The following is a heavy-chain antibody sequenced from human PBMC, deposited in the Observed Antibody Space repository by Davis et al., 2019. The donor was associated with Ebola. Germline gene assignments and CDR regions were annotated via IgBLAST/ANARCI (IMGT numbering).Heavy chain of an antibody. J-gene: IGHJ4*02. V-gene: IGHV3-30*18. CDR1: GFTFSSYG. D-gene: IGHD3-22*01. Sequence: GESLKISCAASGFTFSSYGMHWVRQAPGKGLEWVAVISHDGSNKYYADSVKGRFTVSRDNSKNTLSLQMSSLRPEDTAIYYCAKGELVITRGYFDYWGQGTLVTVSS. CDR3: AKGELVITRGYFDY. CDR2: ISHDGSNK.